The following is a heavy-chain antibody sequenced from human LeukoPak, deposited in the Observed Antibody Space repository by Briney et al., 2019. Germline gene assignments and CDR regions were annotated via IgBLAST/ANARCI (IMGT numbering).Heavy chain of an antibody. CDR2: ISYDGSNK. D-gene: IGHD2-21*02. V-gene: IGHV3-30*18. CDR1: GFTFSSCG. Sequence: SGGSLRLSCAASGFTFSSCGMHWVRQAPGKGLEWVAVISYDGSNKYYADSVKGRFTISRDNSKNTLYLQMNSLRAEDTAVYYCAKGLAYCGGDCYSSYFDYWGQGTLVTVSS. CDR3: AKGLAYCGGDCYSSYFDY. J-gene: IGHJ4*02.